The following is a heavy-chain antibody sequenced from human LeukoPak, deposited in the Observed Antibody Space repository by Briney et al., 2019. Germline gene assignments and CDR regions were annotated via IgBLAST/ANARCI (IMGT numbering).Heavy chain of an antibody. Sequence: ASVKVSCKASGGTFSSYAISWVRQAPGQGLEWMGGIIPIFGTANYAQKFQGRVTITADESTSTAYMELSSLRSEDTAVYYCARPHQGYSSGWYYFDYWGQGTLVTVSS. CDR3: ARPHQGYSSGWYYFDY. CDR1: GGTFSSYA. J-gene: IGHJ4*02. D-gene: IGHD6-19*01. V-gene: IGHV1-69*13. CDR2: IIPIFGTA.